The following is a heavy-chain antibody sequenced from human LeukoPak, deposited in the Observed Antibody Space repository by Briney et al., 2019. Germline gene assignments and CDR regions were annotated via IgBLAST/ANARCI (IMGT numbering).Heavy chain of an antibody. Sequence: SETLSLTCTVSGGSISRYYWSWIRQPPGKGLEWLGYIYYSGSTNYNPSLKSRVTISVDTSKNQFSLKLSSVTAADTAVYYCARVKSSGYYSAYYFDYWGQGTLVTVSS. CDR1: GGSISRYY. V-gene: IGHV4-59*01. CDR2: IYYSGST. CDR3: ARVKSSGYYSAYYFDY. D-gene: IGHD3-22*01. J-gene: IGHJ4*02.